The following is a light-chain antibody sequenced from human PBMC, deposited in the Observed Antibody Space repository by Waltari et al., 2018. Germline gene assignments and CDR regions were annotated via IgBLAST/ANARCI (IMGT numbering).Light chain of an antibody. Sequence: QSALTQPAPVSGAPGQSITRPCTGNSRDVGGDYHVSWYQQHPGKAPKHMLYEVSNRPSGVSNRFSGSKSGNTASLTISGLQAEDEADYYCSSYTSSSVVFGGGTKLTVL. V-gene: IGLV2-14*01. J-gene: IGLJ2*01. CDR3: SSYTSSSVV. CDR1: SRDVGGDYH. CDR2: EVS.